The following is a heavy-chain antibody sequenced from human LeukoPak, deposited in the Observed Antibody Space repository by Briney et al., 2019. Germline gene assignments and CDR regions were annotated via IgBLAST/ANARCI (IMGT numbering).Heavy chain of an antibody. Sequence: SETLSLTCAVYGGSFSGYYWSWIRQPPGKGLEWIGEINHSGSTNYNPSLKSRVTISVDTSKNQFSLKLSSVTAADTAVYYCARHGSRSYYYYYMDVWGKGTTVTVSS. D-gene: IGHD1-26*01. V-gene: IGHV4-34*01. CDR1: GGSFSGYY. J-gene: IGHJ6*03. CDR3: ARHGSRSYYYYYMDV. CDR2: INHSGST.